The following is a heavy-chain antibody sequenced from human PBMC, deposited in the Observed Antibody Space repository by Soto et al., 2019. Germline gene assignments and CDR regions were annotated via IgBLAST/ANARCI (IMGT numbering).Heavy chain of an antibody. CDR3: ASDLGYYGSGSYVYRDYYGMDV. V-gene: IGHV3-30-3*01. CDR2: ISYDGRNK. J-gene: IGHJ6*02. Sequence: QVQLVESGGGVVQPGRSLRLSCAASGFTFSSYAMHWVRQAPGKGLERVAVISYDGRNKYYADSVKGRFTISRDNFKNRLYLQMNSLRAEAKAVYYCASDLGYYGSGSYVYRDYYGMDVWGQGTTVTVSS. D-gene: IGHD3-10*01. CDR1: GFTFSSYA.